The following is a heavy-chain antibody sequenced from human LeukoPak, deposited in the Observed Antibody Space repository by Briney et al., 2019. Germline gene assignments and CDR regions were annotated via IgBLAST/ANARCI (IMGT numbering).Heavy chain of an antibody. Sequence: SETLSLTCAVYGGSFSGYYWSWIRQPPGKGLEWIGEINHSGSTNYNTSLKSRVTIPVDTSKNQFSLKLSSVTAADTAVYYCARRAMYYYGSGSFNWFDPWGQGTLVTVSS. CDR1: GGSFSGYY. CDR2: INHSGST. D-gene: IGHD3-10*01. CDR3: ARRAMYYYGSGSFNWFDP. J-gene: IGHJ5*02. V-gene: IGHV4-34*01.